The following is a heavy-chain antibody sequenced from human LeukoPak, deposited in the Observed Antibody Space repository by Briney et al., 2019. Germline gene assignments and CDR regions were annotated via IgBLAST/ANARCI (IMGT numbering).Heavy chain of an antibody. V-gene: IGHV3-30*01. Sequence: PGGSLRLSCAASGFTFSRYAMHWVRQAPGKGLEWVAVTSPDGNEKYYADSVKGRITISRDNSKNTVFLQMNSLSTEDTAVYSCFTGSAYYYDSWGQGTLVTVSS. CDR2: TSPDGNEK. CDR1: GFTFSRYA. J-gene: IGHJ5*01. CDR3: FTGSAYYYDS. D-gene: IGHD3-22*01.